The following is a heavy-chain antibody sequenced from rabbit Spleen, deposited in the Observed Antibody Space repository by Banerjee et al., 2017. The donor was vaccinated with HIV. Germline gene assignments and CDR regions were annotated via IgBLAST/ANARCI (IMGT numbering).Heavy chain of an antibody. Sequence: QEQLEESGGDLVKPEGSLTLTCTVSGFSFSSNWICWVRQAPGKGLEWIACIDTNDADTDYANWPKGRFTISKTSSTTVTLQMTSLTAADTATYFCARDSGSSFSSYGMDLWGPGTLVTVS. CDR2: IDTNDADT. CDR3: ARDSGSSFSSYGMDL. J-gene: IGHJ6*01. CDR1: GFSFSSNW. D-gene: IGHD8-1*01. V-gene: IGHV1S45*01.